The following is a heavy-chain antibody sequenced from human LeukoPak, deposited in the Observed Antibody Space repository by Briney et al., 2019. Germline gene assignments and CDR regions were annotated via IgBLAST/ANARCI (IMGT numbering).Heavy chain of an antibody. Sequence: SQTLSLTCTVSGGSISSGDYYWSWIRQPSGKGLEWIGYIYYSGSTYYNPSLKSRVTISVDTSKNQFSLKLSSVTAADTAVYYCARDSAQVAATYWGQGTLVTVSS. J-gene: IGHJ4*02. CDR3: ARDSAQVAATY. CDR1: GGSISSGDYY. V-gene: IGHV4-30-4*01. CDR2: IYYSGST. D-gene: IGHD2-15*01.